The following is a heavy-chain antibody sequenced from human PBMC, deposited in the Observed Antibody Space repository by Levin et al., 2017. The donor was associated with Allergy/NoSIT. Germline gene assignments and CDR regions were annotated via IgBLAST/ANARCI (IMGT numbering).Heavy chain of an antibody. J-gene: IGHJ5*02. D-gene: IGHD2-15*01. CDR2: INPNSGGT. CDR3: ARGPFSYCSGGSCYDFWNNWFDP. Sequence: ASVKVSCKASGYTFTGYYMHWVRQAPGQGLEWMGWINPNSGGTNYAQKFQGRVTMTRDTSISTAYMELSRLRSDDTAVYYCARGPFSYCSGGSCYDFWNNWFDPWGQGTLVTVSS. CDR1: GYTFTGYY. V-gene: IGHV1-2*02.